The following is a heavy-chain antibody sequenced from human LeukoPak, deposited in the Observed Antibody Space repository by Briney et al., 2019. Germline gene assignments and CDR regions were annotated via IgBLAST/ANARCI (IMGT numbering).Heavy chain of an antibody. CDR2: ISGSGGST. V-gene: IGHV3-23*01. D-gene: IGHD5-18*01. J-gene: IGHJ4*02. CDR3: ANVDTAMVIVDY. Sequence: GGSLRLSCAASGFTFSSYAMSWVRQAPGKGLEWVSAISGSGGSTYYADSVKGRFTISRDNSKNTLYLQMNSLRAEDTAVYYCANVDTAMVIVDYWGQGTLVTVSS. CDR1: GFTFSSYA.